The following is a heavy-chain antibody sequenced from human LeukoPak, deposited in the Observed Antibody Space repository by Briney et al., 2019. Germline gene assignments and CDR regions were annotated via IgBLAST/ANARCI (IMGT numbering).Heavy chain of an antibody. CDR2: IYYSGST. CDR3: ARPDCSGGSCYSGDAFDI. V-gene: IGHV4-39*01. D-gene: IGHD2-15*01. CDR1: GGSISSSSYY. Sequence: LSETLSLTCTVSGGSISSSSYYWGWIRQPPGKGLEWIGSIYYSGSTYYNPSLKSRVTISVDTSKSQFSLKLSSVTAADTAVYYCARPDCSGGSCYSGDAFDIWGQGTMVTVSS. J-gene: IGHJ3*02.